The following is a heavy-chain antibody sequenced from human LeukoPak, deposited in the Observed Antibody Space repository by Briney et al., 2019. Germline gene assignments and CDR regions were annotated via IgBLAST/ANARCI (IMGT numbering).Heavy chain of an antibody. CDR2: IYYSGST. D-gene: IGHD3-3*01. J-gene: IGHJ4*02. CDR3: AVITIFGMVQTEPADY. Sequence: ASETLSLTCTVSGGSISSSSYYWGWIRQPPGKGLEWIGSIYYSGSTYYNPSLKSRVTISVDTSKNQFSLKLSSVTAADTAVYYCAVITIFGMVQTEPADYWGQGTLVTVSS. V-gene: IGHV4-39*01. CDR1: GGSISSSSYY.